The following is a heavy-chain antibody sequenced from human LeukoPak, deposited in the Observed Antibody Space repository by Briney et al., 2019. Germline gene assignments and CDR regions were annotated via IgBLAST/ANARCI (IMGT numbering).Heavy chain of an antibody. Sequence: PSETLSLTCAVYGGSFSSYYWSWIRQPPGKGLEWIGEINHSGSTNYNSSLKSRATISVDTSKNQFSLILSSVTAADTAVYYCARAGFALAPHRGTPFDYWGQGTLVTVSS. D-gene: IGHD6-6*01. V-gene: IGHV4-34*01. CDR1: GGSFSSYY. CDR2: INHSGST. CDR3: ARAGFALAPHRGTPFDY. J-gene: IGHJ4*02.